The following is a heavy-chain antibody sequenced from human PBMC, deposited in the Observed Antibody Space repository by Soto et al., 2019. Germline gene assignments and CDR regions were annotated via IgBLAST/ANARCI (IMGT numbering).Heavy chain of an antibody. Sequence: GGSLRLSCAASGFTFGSDGMHWVRQAPGKGLEWVAVISYDGSNKYYADSVKGRFTISRDNSKNTLYLQMNSLRAEDTAVYYCAKGKFGYYYDSSGYGPFDYWGQGT. CDR1: GFTFGSDG. CDR3: AKGKFGYYYDSSGYGPFDY. CDR2: ISYDGSNK. V-gene: IGHV3-30*18. D-gene: IGHD3-22*01. J-gene: IGHJ4*02.